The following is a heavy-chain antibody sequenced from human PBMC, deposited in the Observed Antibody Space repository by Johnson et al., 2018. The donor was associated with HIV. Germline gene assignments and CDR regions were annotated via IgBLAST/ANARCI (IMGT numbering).Heavy chain of an antibody. D-gene: IGHD3-10*01. J-gene: IGHJ3*02. CDR3: AGAVTPFGDWEAFDI. V-gene: IGHV3-30-3*01. CDR1: GFTFSSYA. Sequence: QVQLVESGGGVVQPGRSLRLSCAASGFTFSSYAMHWVRQAPGKGLEWVAVISYDGGNKYYADSVKGRFTISRDNSKNTLYLQMNSLRAEATAVYYCAGAVTPFGDWEAFDIWGQGTMVTVSS. CDR2: ISYDGGNK.